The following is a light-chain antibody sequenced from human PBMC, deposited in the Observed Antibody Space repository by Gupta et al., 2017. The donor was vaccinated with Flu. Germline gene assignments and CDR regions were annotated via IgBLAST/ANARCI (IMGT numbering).Light chain of an antibody. CDR3: QQYGSSPPCT. J-gene: IGKJ2*02. V-gene: IGKV3D-20*01. Sequence: EIVLTQSPGTLSLSPGERATLSCGASQSVNSNYLAWYQQRPGLAPRLLIYDASSRATGIPDRFSGSGSGTEFTLTISRLEPEDFAVYCCQQYGSSPPCTFGQGTKVEI. CDR1: QSVNSNY. CDR2: DAS.